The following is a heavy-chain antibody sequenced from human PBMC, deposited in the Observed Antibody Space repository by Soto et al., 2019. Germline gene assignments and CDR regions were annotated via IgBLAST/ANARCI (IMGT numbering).Heavy chain of an antibody. CDR2: ITGDGGDT. J-gene: IGHJ4*02. CDR3: AKGSATSRPYYFDY. CDR1: GFTFSSYA. V-gene: IGHV3-23*01. Sequence: LRLSCVASGFTFSSYAMSWVRQAPGKGLEWVSAITGDGGDTFHADSVRGRLTISRDNSRNTLYLQMDSLRAEDTALYYCAKGSATSRPYYFDYWGQGSLVTVSS.